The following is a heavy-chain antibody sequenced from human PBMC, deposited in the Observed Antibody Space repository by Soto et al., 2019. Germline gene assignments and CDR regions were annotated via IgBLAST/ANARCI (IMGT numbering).Heavy chain of an antibody. V-gene: IGHV1-18*01. CDR1: GYTFSSFG. CDR3: ARAPPFDF. CDR2: VTGYNGNT. J-gene: IGHJ4*02. Sequence: QVQLVQSGAEVRKPGASVKVSCKASGYTFSSFGIAWVRQGPGQGLEWLGWVTGYNGNTKYAQKFQDRVEMTTDTSTNTAYLELRSLTYDDTAVYFCARAPPFDFWGQGTLVTVSP.